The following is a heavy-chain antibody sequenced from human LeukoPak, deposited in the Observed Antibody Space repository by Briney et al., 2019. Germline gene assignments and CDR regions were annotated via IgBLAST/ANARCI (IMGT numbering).Heavy chain of an antibody. CDR3: ARDGNYYDSSGYYV. CDR2: IYYSGST. J-gene: IGHJ6*02. D-gene: IGHD3-22*01. CDR1: GGSISSSSYY. V-gene: IGHV4-39*02. Sequence: SETLSLTCTVSGGSISSSSYYWGWIRQPPGKGLEWIGSIYYSGSTYYNPSLKSRVTISVDTSKNQFSLKLSSVTAADTAVYYCARDGNYYDSSGYYVWGQGTTVTVSS.